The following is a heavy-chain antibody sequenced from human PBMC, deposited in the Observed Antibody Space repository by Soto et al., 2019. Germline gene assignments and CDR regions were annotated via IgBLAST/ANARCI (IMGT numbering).Heavy chain of an antibody. CDR2: INHSGST. Sequence: QVQLQQWGAGLLKPSETLSLTCAVYGGSFSGYYWSWIRQPPGKGLEWIGEINHSGSTNYNPSLKSRVTISVDTSKNQFSLKLSSVTAADTAVYYCARGASTVQWWYHGTFDYWGQGTLVTVAS. CDR3: ARGASTVQWWYHGTFDY. V-gene: IGHV4-34*01. CDR1: GGSFSGYY. D-gene: IGHD2-15*01. J-gene: IGHJ4*02.